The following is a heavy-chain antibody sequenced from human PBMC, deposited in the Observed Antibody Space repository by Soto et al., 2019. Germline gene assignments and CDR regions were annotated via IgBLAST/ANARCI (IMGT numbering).Heavy chain of an antibody. J-gene: IGHJ5*02. D-gene: IGHD3-22*01. CDR3: ATAAYDTSGYYKWFDP. CDR1: GGSISSGGYY. Sequence: QVQLQESGPGLVKPSQTLSLTCTVSGGSISSGGYYWSWIRQHPGKGLEWIGYIYYSGSTYYNPSLRRRVTLSXXPXKXXFPLKLSSVTAADTAVYYCATAAYDTSGYYKWFDPWGQGTLVTVSS. V-gene: IGHV4-31*03. CDR2: IYYSGST.